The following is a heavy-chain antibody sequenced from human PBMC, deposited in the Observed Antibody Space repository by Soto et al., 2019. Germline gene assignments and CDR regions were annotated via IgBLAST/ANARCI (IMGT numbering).Heavy chain of an antibody. D-gene: IGHD3-10*01. CDR2: ISPMFGAA. CDR3: AREVQVHTPAFVY. Sequence: QVQLVQSGAEMKKPGSSVKVSCQSSGGTFNTYAMNWVRQAPGQGPEWMGDISPMFGAANYAPKFQGRVTITADEYTGTSYMQFISLTSEETALYFCAREVQVHTPAFVYWGQGTLVTVSS. J-gene: IGHJ4*02. V-gene: IGHV1-69*19. CDR1: GGTFNTYA.